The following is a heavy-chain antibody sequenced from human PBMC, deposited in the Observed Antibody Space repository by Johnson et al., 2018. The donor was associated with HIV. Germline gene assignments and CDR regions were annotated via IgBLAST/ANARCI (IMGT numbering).Heavy chain of an antibody. V-gene: IGHV3-30*04. Sequence: QVQLVESGGGVVQPGRSLRLSCAASGFTFSSYAMHWVRQAPGKGLEWVAVISYDGSNKYYADSVKGRFTISRDNSKNTLYLQMNSLRAEDTAVYYCARETRDDALDIGGQGTMGTVSS. J-gene: IGHJ3*02. CDR1: GFTFSSYA. CDR3: ARETRDDALDI. CDR2: ISYDGSNK. D-gene: IGHD4-11*01.